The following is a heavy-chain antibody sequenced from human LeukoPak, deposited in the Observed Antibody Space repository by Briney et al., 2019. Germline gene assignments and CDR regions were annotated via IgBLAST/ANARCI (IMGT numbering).Heavy chain of an antibody. CDR1: GGSFSGYY. CDR3: ARQVFADWYFDL. J-gene: IGHJ2*01. V-gene: IGHV4-34*01. CDR2: IYYSGST. Sequence: SETLSLTCAVYGGSFSGYYWSWIRQPPGKGLEWIGSIYYSGSTYYNPSLKSRVTISVDTSKNQFSLKLSSVTAADTAVYYCARQVFADWYFDLWGRGTLVTVSS.